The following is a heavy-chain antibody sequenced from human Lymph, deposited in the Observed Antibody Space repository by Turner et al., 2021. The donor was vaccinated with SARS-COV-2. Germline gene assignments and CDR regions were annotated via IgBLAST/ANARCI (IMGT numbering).Heavy chain of an antibody. CDR1: GVTFDDDG. D-gene: IGHD7-27*01. Sequence: EVQLVESGGGVVRPEGSLRLSCACSGVTFDDDGMSWVSQAPGRGLEWVSNINWNGGSTGYADSVKGRFTISRDNAKNSLYLQVNSLRAEDTALYHCVRGTGAADYWGQGTLVTVSS. CDR2: INWNGGST. CDR3: VRGTGAADY. V-gene: IGHV3-20*01. J-gene: IGHJ4*02.